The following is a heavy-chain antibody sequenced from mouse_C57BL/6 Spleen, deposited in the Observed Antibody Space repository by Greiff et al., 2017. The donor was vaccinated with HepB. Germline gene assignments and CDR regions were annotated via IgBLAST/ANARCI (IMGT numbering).Heavy chain of an antibody. CDR2: INYDGSST. CDR3: ARETGFLDY. V-gene: IGHV5-16*01. CDR1: GFTFSDYY. J-gene: IGHJ2*01. Sequence: EVKVVESEGGLVQPGSSMKLSCTASGFTFSDYYMAWVRQVPEKGLEWVANINYDGSSTYYLDSLKSRFIISRDNAKNILYLQMSSLKSEDTATYYCARETGFLDYWGQGTTLTVSS. D-gene: IGHD3-2*02.